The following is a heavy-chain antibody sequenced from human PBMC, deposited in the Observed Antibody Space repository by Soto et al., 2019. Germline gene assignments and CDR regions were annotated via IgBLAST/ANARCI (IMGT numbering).Heavy chain of an antibody. D-gene: IGHD3-22*01. CDR3: ARDPYYYDSSGYYGGAFDI. V-gene: IGHV1-69*13. J-gene: IGHJ3*02. CDR1: GGTFSSYA. CDR2: IIPIFGTA. Sequence: SVXVSCKASGGTFSSYAISWVRQDPGQGLEWMGGIIPIFGTANYAQKFQGRVTITADESTSTAYMELSSLRSEDTAVYYCARDPYYYDSSGYYGGAFDIWGQGTMVTVSS.